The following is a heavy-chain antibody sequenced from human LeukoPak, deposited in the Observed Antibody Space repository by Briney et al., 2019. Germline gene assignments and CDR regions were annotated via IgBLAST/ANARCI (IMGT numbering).Heavy chain of an antibody. CDR3: ARGYRQWLVNRYYFDY. CDR1: GFTFSSYG. CDR2: ISNDGSNK. Sequence: PGGSLRLSCAASGFTFSSYGMHWVRQAPGKGLEWVAVISNDGSNKYYADSVKGRFTISRDNSKNTLYLQMGSLRAEDMAVYYCARGYRQWLVNRYYFDYWGQGTLVTVSS. J-gene: IGHJ4*02. D-gene: IGHD6-19*01. V-gene: IGHV3-30*03.